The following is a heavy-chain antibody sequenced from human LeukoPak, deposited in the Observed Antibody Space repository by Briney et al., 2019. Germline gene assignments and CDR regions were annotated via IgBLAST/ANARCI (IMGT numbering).Heavy chain of an antibody. Sequence: GGSLRLSCAASGFTFSTYNMNWVRQAPGKGLEWVSSISSSSSYIYYADSVKGRFTISRDNAKNSLYLQMKSLRAEDTAVYYCARDSKDYYDSSAYPPDYWGQGTLVTVSS. CDR1: GFTFSTYN. V-gene: IGHV3-21*01. CDR2: ISSSSSYI. CDR3: ARDSKDYYDSSAYPPDY. D-gene: IGHD3-22*01. J-gene: IGHJ4*02.